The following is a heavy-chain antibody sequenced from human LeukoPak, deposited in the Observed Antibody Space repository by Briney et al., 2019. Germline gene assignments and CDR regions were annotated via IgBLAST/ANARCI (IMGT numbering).Heavy chain of an antibody. D-gene: IGHD5-12*01. J-gene: IGHJ4*02. CDR2: ISSSSSYI. CDR1: GFTFSSYA. V-gene: IGHV3-21*01. Sequence: GGSLRLSCAASGFTFSSYAMNWVRQAPGKGLEWVSLISSSSSYIYYADSVKGRCTSSRDNAKNSLYLQMSSLRVEDTAVYYCARCVMGCSGYDLDYWGQGTLVTVSS. CDR3: ARCVMGCSGYDLDY.